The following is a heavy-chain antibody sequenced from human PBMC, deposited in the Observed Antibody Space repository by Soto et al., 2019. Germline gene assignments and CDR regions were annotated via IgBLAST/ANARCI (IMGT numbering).Heavy chain of an antibody. V-gene: IGHV3-15*01. D-gene: IGHD3-16*02. CDR3: TTYDYILGSDRDSWAY. Sequence: EVQLVESGGGFVKPGGSLRLSCAASGFTFSNAWMSWVRQAPGKGLEWVARIKSKIDGGTTDHAAPVKGRFTISRDDSKNTLYLQMNRLETEEKAVYYCTTYDYILGSDRDSWAYWGQGALGTVSS. J-gene: IGHJ4*02. CDR1: GFTFSNAW. CDR2: IKSKIDGGTT.